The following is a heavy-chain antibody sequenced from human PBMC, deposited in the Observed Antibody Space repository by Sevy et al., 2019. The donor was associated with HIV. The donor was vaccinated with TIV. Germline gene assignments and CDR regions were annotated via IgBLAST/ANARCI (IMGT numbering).Heavy chain of an antibody. Sequence: ATVKVSCKASGYTFTSYGISWVRQAPRQGLEWMGWISAYNGNTNYSQKLQGRVTMTTDTSTSTAYMELRSLRSDDTAVYYCARVAGTNWFDPWGQGTLVTVSS. CDR2: ISAYNGNT. D-gene: IGHD6-19*01. CDR1: GYTFTSYG. V-gene: IGHV1-18*04. CDR3: ARVAGTNWFDP. J-gene: IGHJ5*02.